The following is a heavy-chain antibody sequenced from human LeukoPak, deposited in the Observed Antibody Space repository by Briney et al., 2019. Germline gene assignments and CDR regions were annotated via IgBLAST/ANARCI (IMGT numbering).Heavy chain of an antibody. J-gene: IGHJ4*02. Sequence: PSQTLSLTCTVSGGSISSGGYYWSWIRQPPGKGLEWVGYVFHEGNTNYNPSLKSRVTTSVDTSKNQFSLRLNSVTAADTAVYYCVRQGTITYAYFDSWGQGVPVTVSS. D-gene: IGHD2-2*01. CDR1: GGSISSGGYY. CDR2: VFHEGNT. CDR3: VRQGTITYAYFDS. V-gene: IGHV4-61*08.